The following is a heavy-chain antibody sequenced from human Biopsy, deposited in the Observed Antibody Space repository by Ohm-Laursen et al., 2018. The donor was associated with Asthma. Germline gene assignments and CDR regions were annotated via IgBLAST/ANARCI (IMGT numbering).Heavy chain of an antibody. Sequence: SETLSLTCPVSPGSINDYYWNWIRQFPGKGLEWIGYVHSTGSTRFNPSLKSRLTISVDTSADQVSLKLTSVTAADTAVYYCVRATSTWSQSGPHYFDHWGQGTLVTVSS. CDR2: VHSTGST. J-gene: IGHJ4*02. CDR3: VRATSTWSQSGPHYFDH. V-gene: IGHV4-59*01. CDR1: PGSINDYY. D-gene: IGHD6-13*01.